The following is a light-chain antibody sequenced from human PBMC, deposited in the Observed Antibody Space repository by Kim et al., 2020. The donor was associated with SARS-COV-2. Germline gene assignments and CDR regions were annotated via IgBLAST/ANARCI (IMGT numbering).Light chain of an antibody. J-gene: IGLJ2*01. CDR3: FLSYSGARPL. CDR1: TGAVTSGHY. Sequence: QAVVTQAPSLTVSPGGTVTLTCGSSTGAVTSGHYPYWFQQKPGQAPRTLIYDTTNKHSWTPARFSGSLLGDKAALTLSGAQPEDEAEYYCFLSYSGARPLFGGGTQLTV. V-gene: IGLV7-46*01. CDR2: DTT.